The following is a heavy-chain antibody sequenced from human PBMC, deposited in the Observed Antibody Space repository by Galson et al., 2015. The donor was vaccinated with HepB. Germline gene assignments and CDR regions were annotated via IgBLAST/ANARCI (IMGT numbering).Heavy chain of an antibody. CDR2: IFYSGST. J-gene: IGHJ4*02. CDR3: ARYYYDSSGYHTYYFDY. Sequence: ETLSLTCTVSGGSISSYYWSWIRQPPGKGLEWIGYIFYSGSTNYNPSLKSRVTISVDTSKNQFSLKLSSVTTADTAVYYCARYYYDSSGYHTYYFDYWGQGTLVTVSS. D-gene: IGHD3-22*01. V-gene: IGHV4-59*01. CDR1: GGSISSYY.